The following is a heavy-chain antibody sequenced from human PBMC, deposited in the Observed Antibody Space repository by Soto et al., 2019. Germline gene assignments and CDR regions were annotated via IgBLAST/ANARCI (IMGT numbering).Heavy chain of an antibody. CDR3: ARGGQQLGFVP. CDR1: GFTFSSYS. D-gene: IGHD6-13*01. J-gene: IGHJ5*02. Sequence: EVQLVESGGGLVQPGGSLRLSCAASGFTFSSYSINWVRQAPGKGLEWVSYISSSSSTIYYADSVQGRFTISRDNDKNSLYLHMNSLRAEDTAVYYCARGGQQLGFVPWGQGTLVTVSS. CDR2: ISSSSSTI. V-gene: IGHV3-48*01.